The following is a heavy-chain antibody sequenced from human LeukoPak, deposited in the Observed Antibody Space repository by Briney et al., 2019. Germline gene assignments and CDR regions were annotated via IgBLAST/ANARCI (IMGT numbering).Heavy chain of an antibody. J-gene: IGHJ4*02. CDR3: ARIRGYSYAFDY. CDR1: GITFSSYG. Sequence: GGSLRLSCAASGITFSSYGMSWVRQAPGKGLEWVANIKQDGSEKYYVDSVKGRFTISRDNTKKSVYLQMNSLRAEDTAVYYCARIRGYSYAFDYWGQGTLVTVSS. D-gene: IGHD5-18*01. V-gene: IGHV3-7*01. CDR2: IKQDGSEK.